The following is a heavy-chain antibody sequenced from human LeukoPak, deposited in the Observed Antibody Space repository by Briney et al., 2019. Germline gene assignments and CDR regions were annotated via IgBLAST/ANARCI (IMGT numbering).Heavy chain of an antibody. J-gene: IGHJ6*02. CDR1: GGSISSGDYY. V-gene: IGHV4-30-4*08. CDR2: IYYSGST. Sequence: SETLSLTCTVSGGSISSGDYYWSWIRQPPGKGLEWIGYIYYSGSTHYNPSLKSRVTISVDTSKNQFSLKLSSVTAADTAVYYCARDRPPSIYYDSSGYYSDWGQGTTVTVSS. D-gene: IGHD3-22*01. CDR3: ARDRPPSIYYDSSGYYSD.